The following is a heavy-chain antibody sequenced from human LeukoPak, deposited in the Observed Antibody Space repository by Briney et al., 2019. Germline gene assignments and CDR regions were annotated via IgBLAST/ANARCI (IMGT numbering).Heavy chain of an antibody. CDR3: AREDYYFDSGGYSGYYFDY. Sequence: GGSLRLSCAASGFTSSDYSLSWVRQAPGKGLEWVSYISSSSTYIYYADSVKGRFTISRDSAKSSLYLQMNSLRVDDTAVYYCAREDYYFDSGGYSGYYFDYWGQGALVTVSS. J-gene: IGHJ4*02. D-gene: IGHD3-22*01. V-gene: IGHV3-21*01. CDR2: ISSSSTYI. CDR1: GFTSSDYS.